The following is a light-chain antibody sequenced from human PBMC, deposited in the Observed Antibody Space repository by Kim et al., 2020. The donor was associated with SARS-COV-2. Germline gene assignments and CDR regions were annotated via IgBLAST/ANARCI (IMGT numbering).Light chain of an antibody. CDR2: DNN. Sequence: PGQKVTISCSGSSSNIGNNYVSWYQQLPGTAPKLLIYDNNKRPSGIPDRFSGSKSGTSATLGITGLQTGDEADYYCGTWDSSLHVVFGGGTQLTVL. CDR3: GTWDSSLHVV. J-gene: IGLJ2*01. CDR1: SSNIGNNY. V-gene: IGLV1-51*01.